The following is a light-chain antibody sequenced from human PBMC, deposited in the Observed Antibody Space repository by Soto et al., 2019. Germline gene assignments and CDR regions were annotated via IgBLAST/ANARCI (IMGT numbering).Light chain of an antibody. CDR3: QQSYGTPLT. CDR1: QSISNY. CDR2: AAS. Sequence: DMEMTQSPSSLSASVGDRVTITCRASQSISNYLNWYQHKPGKVPKLLIYAASSLQSGVPTRFSGSGSGTDFTLSVTSVQPEDFATYYCQQSYGTPLTFGGGTKIEIK. J-gene: IGKJ4*01. V-gene: IGKV1-39*01.